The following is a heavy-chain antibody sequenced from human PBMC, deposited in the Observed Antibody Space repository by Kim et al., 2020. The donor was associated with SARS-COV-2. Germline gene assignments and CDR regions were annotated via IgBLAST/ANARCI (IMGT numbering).Heavy chain of an antibody. CDR1: GFTFSSYA. D-gene: IGHD2-8*01. Sequence: GGSLRLSCAASGFTFSSYAMHWVRQAPGKGLEWVAVISYDGSNKYYADSVKGRFTISRDNSKNTLYLQMNSLRAEDTAVYYCASLGYCTNGVCYTSTRYFDHWGQGTLVTVSS. J-gene: IGHJ4*02. CDR2: ISYDGSNK. CDR3: ASLGYCTNGVCYTSTRYFDH. V-gene: IGHV3-30-3*01.